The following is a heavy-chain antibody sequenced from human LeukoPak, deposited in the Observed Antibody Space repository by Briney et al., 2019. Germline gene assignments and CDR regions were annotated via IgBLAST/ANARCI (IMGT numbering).Heavy chain of an antibody. CDR3: ARVMITLLDAFDI. D-gene: IGHD3-16*01. Sequence: SETLSLTCAVYGGSFSGYYGSWIRQPAGKGLEWIGRIYTSGSTNYNPSLKSRVTMSVDTSKNQFSLKLSSVTAADTAVYYCARVMITLLDAFDIWGQGTMVTVSS. CDR2: IYTSGST. J-gene: IGHJ3*02. V-gene: IGHV4-59*10. CDR1: GGSFSGYY.